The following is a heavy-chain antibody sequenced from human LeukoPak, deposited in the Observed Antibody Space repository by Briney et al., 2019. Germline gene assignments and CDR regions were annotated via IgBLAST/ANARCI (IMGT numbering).Heavy chain of an antibody. J-gene: IGHJ3*02. CDR2: IRYDGSNK. CDR3: AKDHDFWSGSPPGAFDI. D-gene: IGHD3-3*01. V-gene: IGHV3-30*02. CDR1: GFTFSSYG. Sequence: TGGSLRLSCAASGFTFSSYGMHWVRQAPGKGLEWVAFIRYDGSNKYYADSVKGRFTISRDNSKNTLYLQMNSLRAEDTAVYYCAKDHDFWSGSPPGAFDIWGQGTMVTVSS.